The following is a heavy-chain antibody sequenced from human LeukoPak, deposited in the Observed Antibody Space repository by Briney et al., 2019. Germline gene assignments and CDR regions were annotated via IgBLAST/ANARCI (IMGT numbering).Heavy chain of an antibody. CDR1: GFTVSSNY. J-gene: IGHJ4*02. Sequence: PGGSLRLSCAASGFTVSSNYMSWVRQAPGKGLEWISVIYSGGRTYYADSVKGRFTIPRDNSKNMLYLQMNSLRAEDTAVYYCARDRLSVLWGQGTLVTVSS. V-gene: IGHV3-53*01. D-gene: IGHD2/OR15-2a*01. CDR2: IYSGGRT. CDR3: ARDRLSVL.